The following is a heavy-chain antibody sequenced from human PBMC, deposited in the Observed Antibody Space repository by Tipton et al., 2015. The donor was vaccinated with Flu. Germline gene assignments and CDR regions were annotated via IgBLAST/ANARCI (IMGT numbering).Heavy chain of an antibody. V-gene: IGHV3-33*01. Sequence: CAASGFTFSSYGMHWVRQAPGKGLEWVAVIWYDGSNKYYADSVKGRFTISRDNSKNTLYLQMNSLRAEDTAVYYCARDFLYYDSSGDLFDYWGQGTLVTVSS. CDR3: ARDFLYYDSSGDLFDY. J-gene: IGHJ4*02. D-gene: IGHD3-22*01. CDR1: GFTFSSYG. CDR2: IWYDGSNK.